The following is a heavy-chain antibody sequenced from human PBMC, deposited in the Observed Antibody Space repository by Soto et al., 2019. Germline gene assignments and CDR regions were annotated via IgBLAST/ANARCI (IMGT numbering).Heavy chain of an antibody. V-gene: IGHV2-5*02. D-gene: IGHD3-10*01. CDR1: GFSLNTRGVG. Sequence: QITLKESGPTLVKPTQTLTLTCAVSGFSLNTRGVGVGWIRQPPGKALEWLALIYWDNDKRYSPSLKSRLTITKDTPKNHVVLMMTDMDPVDTATYYCAHNNYYGSGSVYWGQGTLVTVSS. CDR2: IYWDNDK. J-gene: IGHJ4*02. CDR3: AHNNYYGSGSVY.